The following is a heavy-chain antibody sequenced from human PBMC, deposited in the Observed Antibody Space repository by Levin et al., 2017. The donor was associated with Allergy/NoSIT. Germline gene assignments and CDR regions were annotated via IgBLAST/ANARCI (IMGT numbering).Heavy chain of an antibody. J-gene: IGHJ4*02. Sequence: VASVKVSCKASGYTFTSYGISWVRQAPGQGLEWMGWISAYNGNTNYAQKLQGRVTMTTDTSTNTAYMELRSLRSDDTAVYYCARDGYYYDSSGYADYWGQGTLVTVSS. CDR2: ISAYNGNT. CDR1: GYTFTSYG. CDR3: ARDGYYYDSSGYADY. D-gene: IGHD3-22*01. V-gene: IGHV1-18*01.